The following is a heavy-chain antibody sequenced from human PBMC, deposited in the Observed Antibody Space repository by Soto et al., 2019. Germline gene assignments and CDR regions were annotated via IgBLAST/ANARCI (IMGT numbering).Heavy chain of an antibody. V-gene: IGHV4-34*01. Sequence: WTWIRQTPGKGLEWIGEINDNGNINYNPSLKSRVTILVDTAKKQISLKLSSVTAADTAVYYCARGLILWFGELSRRGGYYYYMDVWGKGTSVTVSS. CDR3: ARGLILWFGELSRRGGYYYYMDV. CDR2: INDNGNI. D-gene: IGHD3-10*01. J-gene: IGHJ6*03.